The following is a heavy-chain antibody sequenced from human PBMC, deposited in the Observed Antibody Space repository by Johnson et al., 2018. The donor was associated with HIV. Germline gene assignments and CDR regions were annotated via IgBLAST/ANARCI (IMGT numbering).Heavy chain of an antibody. CDR2: IWYDGSNK. Sequence: QVQLVESGGGVVQPGRSLRLSCAASGFTFSSYGMHWVRQAPGKGLEWVAVIWYDGSNKYYADSVKGRFTISRDNSKNTLYLQMNSLRAEDTAVYYCARPSKREGIVVVPAAIWGQGTMVTVSS. D-gene: IGHD2-2*01. CDR3: ARPSKREGIVVVPAAI. CDR1: GFTFSSYG. V-gene: IGHV3-33*01. J-gene: IGHJ3*02.